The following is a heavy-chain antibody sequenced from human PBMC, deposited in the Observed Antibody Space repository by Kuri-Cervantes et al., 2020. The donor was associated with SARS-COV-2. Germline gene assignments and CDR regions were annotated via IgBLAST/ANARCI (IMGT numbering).Heavy chain of an antibody. D-gene: IGHD6-13*01. CDR2: VIPIFGTA. Sequence: SVKVSCKASGGTFSSYAISWVRQAPGQGLEWMGGVIPIFGTANYAQKFQGRVTITTDESTSTAYMELSSLRSEDTAVYYCARGVGSSWYVDDAFDIWGQGTMVTVSS. V-gene: IGHV1-69*05. CDR3: ARGVGSSWYVDDAFDI. CDR1: GGTFSSYA. J-gene: IGHJ3*02.